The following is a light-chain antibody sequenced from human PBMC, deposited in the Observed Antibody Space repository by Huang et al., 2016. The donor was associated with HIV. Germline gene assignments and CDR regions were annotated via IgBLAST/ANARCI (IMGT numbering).Light chain of an antibody. CDR3: QQSYSTPMYT. Sequence: DIQMTQSPSSLSASVGDRVTITCLASQSISTYLNWYQQKPGKAPKLLIYAASSLQRGVPTRFSGSGSGTDFTLTISSLQPEDFATYDCQQSYSTPMYTFGQGTKLEIK. CDR1: QSISTY. J-gene: IGKJ2*01. V-gene: IGKV1-39*01. CDR2: AAS.